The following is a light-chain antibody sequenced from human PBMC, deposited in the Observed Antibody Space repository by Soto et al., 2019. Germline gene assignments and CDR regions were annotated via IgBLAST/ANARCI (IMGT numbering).Light chain of an antibody. V-gene: IGKV1D-16*01. J-gene: IGKJ1*01. Sequence: DIQMTQSPSSVSASVGAGVTITGRASAGISSWLAWYQQKPGKAPKLLIYAASSLQSGVPSRFSGSGSGTEFTLTISSLQPDDVATYYCQHYNSYSEAFGQGTKVDI. CDR3: QHYNSYSEA. CDR1: AGISSW. CDR2: AAS.